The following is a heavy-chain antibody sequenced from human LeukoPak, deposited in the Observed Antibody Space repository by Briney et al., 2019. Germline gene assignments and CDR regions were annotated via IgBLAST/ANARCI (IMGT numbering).Heavy chain of an antibody. D-gene: IGHD6-6*01. J-gene: IGHJ4*02. V-gene: IGHV1-8*01. Sequence: GASVKVSCKASGYTFTSYDINWVRQATGQGLEWMGWMNPNSGNTGYAQKFQGRVTMTRNTSIGTAYMELRSLRSEDTAASYCERISMAARPRSYTFDYWGQGTLVTVSS. CDR2: MNPNSGNT. CDR3: ERISMAARPRSYTFDY. CDR1: GYTFTSYD.